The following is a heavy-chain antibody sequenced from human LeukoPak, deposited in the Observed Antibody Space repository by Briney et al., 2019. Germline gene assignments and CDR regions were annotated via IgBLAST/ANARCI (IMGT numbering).Heavy chain of an antibody. Sequence: SVKVSCKASGGTFSSYAIGWVRQAPGQGLEWMGGIIPIFGTANYAQKFQGRVTITTDESTSTAYMELSSLRSEDTAVYYCASLYSSSWGYFDYWGQGTLVTVSS. CDR3: ASLYSSSWGYFDY. D-gene: IGHD6-13*01. CDR1: GGTFSSYA. J-gene: IGHJ4*02. CDR2: IIPIFGTA. V-gene: IGHV1-69*05.